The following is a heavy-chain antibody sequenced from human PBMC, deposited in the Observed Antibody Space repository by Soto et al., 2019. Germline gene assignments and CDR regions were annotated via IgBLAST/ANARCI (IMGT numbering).Heavy chain of an antibody. Sequence: ASVKVSCTASGYTFTSYYMHWVRQAPGQGLEWMGIINPSGGSTSYAQKFQGRVTMTRDTSTSTVYMELSSLRSEDTAVYYCARDLGYCSSTSCSYRGWFDPWGQGTLVTVSS. CDR3: ARDLGYCSSTSCSYRGWFDP. D-gene: IGHD2-2*01. V-gene: IGHV1-46*01. CDR2: INPSGGST. CDR1: GYTFTSYY. J-gene: IGHJ5*02.